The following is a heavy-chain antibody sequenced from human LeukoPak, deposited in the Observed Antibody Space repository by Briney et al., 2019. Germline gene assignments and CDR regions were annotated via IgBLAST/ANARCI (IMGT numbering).Heavy chain of an antibody. CDR2: INPNNGAT. J-gene: IGHJ4*02. D-gene: IGHD1-1*01. V-gene: IGHV1-2*02. Sequence: ASVKVSCKASGYTFSGYYIHWVRQAPGQGLEWMGWINPNNGATNYAQKFQGGVTMTRDTSITTTYMELSRLTSDDTAVYYCVRYNWNDVVSALDYWGQGTLVTVSS. CDR3: VRYNWNDVVSALDY. CDR1: GYTFSGYY.